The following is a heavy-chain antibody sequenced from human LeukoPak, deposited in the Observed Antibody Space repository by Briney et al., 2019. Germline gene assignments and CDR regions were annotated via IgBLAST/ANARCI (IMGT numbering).Heavy chain of an antibody. V-gene: IGHV4-59*01. Sequence: PSETLSLTCTVSGGSISSYYWSWIRQPPGKGLEWIGYIYYSGSTNYNPSLKSRVTISVGTSKNQFSLKLSSVTAADTAVYYCARDLAARYCSGGSCYSGWFDPWGQGTLVTVSS. D-gene: IGHD2-15*01. CDR1: GGSISSYY. J-gene: IGHJ5*02. CDR2: IYYSGST. CDR3: ARDLAARYCSGGSCYSGWFDP.